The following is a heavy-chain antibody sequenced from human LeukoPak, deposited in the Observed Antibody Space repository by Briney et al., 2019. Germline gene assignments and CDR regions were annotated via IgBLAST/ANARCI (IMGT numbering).Heavy chain of an antibody. D-gene: IGHD2-2*01. CDR1: GFTFSSYA. Sequence: GGSLRLSCAASGFTFSSYAMSWVRQAPGKGLEWVSSISGSGSGGSTYYADSVKGRFTISRDNSKNTLYLQMNSLRAEDTAVYYCARADCSSTSCATIDYWGQGTLVTVSS. V-gene: IGHV3-23*01. J-gene: IGHJ4*02. CDR2: ISGSGSGGST. CDR3: ARADCSSTSCATIDY.